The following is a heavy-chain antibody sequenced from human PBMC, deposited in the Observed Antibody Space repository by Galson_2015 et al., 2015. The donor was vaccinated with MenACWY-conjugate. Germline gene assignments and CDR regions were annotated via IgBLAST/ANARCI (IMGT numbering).Heavy chain of an antibody. V-gene: IGHV3-74*01. CDR2: IDPDGSRT. CDR3: TRDRRMSGDFSPAHFFGP. D-gene: IGHD3-10*02. Sequence: SLRLSCAASGSTFSTYWLHWVRQVPGKGLVWVSRIDPDGSRTTYADSVKGRFTISRDNVKNTLFLQMNSLTVADTAVYFCTRDRRMSGDFSPAHFFGPWGQGTLVTVSS. J-gene: IGHJ5*02. CDR1: GSTFSTYW.